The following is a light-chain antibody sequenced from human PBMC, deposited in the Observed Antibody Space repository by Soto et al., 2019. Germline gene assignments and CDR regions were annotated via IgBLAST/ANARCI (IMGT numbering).Light chain of an antibody. J-gene: IGKJ3*01. CDR1: QSVSSY. CDR3: QQRSNWPPGGVT. V-gene: IGKV3-11*01. Sequence: EIVLTQSPATLSLSPGERATLSCRASQSVSSYLAWYQQKPGQAPRLLIYDASNRATGIPARFXXSGSGTXXXXXXXXXXXXDFAVYYCQQRSNWPPGGVTFGPGTKVDIK. CDR2: DAS.